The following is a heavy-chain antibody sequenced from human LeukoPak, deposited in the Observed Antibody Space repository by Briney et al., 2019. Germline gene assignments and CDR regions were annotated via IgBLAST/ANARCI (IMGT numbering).Heavy chain of an antibody. Sequence: GSLRFSCAASGFTFSDYYMSWIRQPPGKGLEWIGYIYYSGSTNYNPSLKSRVTISVDTSKNQFSLKLSSVTAADTAVYYCARGGGSGRHRTNGWFDPWGQGTLVTVSS. CDR2: IYYSGST. V-gene: IGHV4-59*01. CDR1: GFTFSDYY. J-gene: IGHJ5*02. CDR3: ARGGGSGRHRTNGWFDP. D-gene: IGHD3-10*01.